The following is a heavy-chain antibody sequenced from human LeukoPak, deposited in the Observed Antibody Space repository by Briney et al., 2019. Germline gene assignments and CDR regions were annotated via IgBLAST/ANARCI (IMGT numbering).Heavy chain of an antibody. J-gene: IGHJ6*04. CDR1: GYTFTSYG. CDR3: ARAGRGATYESWGPNFNV. Sequence: GASVKVSCKASGYTFTSYGISWVRQAPGQGLEWMGWISAYNGNTDYAQKLQGRVTMTTDTSTSIAYMELRSLRSDDTAVYYCARAGRGATYESWGPNFNVWGKGTTVTVSS. CDR2: ISAYNGNT. V-gene: IGHV1-18*01. D-gene: IGHD3-10*01.